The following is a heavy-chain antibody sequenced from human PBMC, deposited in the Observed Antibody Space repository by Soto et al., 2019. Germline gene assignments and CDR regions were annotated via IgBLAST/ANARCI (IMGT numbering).Heavy chain of an antibody. CDR2: IKSKTSGETR. CDR1: GFAFSPAW. CDR3: VLDKAPRPSGEIAY. J-gene: IGHJ4*02. V-gene: IGHV3-15*01. Sequence: GGSLRLSCAASGFAFSPAWMTWVRQAPGKGLEWVALIKSKTSGETRAYAAPVKGRFTISRDDSENTVFLQMDSLKTEHTAVYYCVLDKAPRPSGEIAYWGRGTLLTRSS. D-gene: IGHD6-25*01.